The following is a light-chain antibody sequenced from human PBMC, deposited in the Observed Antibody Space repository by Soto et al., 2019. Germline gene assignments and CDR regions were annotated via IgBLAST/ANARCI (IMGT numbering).Light chain of an antibody. J-gene: IGLJ1*01. CDR2: DVS. CDR3: TSYTSSSTYV. V-gene: IGLV2-14*01. CDR1: SSDVGAYNY. Sequence: QSALTQPASVSGSPGQWIAISCTGTSSDVGAYNYVSWYQQHPGKAPKLMIYDVSHRPSGASDRFSGSKSGNTASLTISGLQPEDEADYYCTSYTSSSTYVFGTGTKVTV.